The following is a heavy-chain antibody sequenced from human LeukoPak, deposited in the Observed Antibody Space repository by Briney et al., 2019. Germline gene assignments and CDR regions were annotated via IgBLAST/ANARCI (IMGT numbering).Heavy chain of an antibody. CDR3: ARDVEL. Sequence: GGSLRLSCAASGFTFSNYAMSWVRQAPGKGLEWVAVIWYDGSNKYYADSVKGRFTISRDNSKNTLYLQMNSLRAEDTAVYYCARDVELWGQGTLVTVSS. V-gene: IGHV3-33*08. CDR1: GFTFSNYA. CDR2: IWYDGSNK. D-gene: IGHD5-24*01. J-gene: IGHJ4*02.